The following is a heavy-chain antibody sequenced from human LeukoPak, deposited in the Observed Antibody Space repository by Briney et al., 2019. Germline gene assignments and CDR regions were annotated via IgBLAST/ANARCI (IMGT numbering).Heavy chain of an antibody. J-gene: IGHJ5*02. D-gene: IGHD2-2*01. CDR2: INHSGST. CDR1: GGSISSYY. V-gene: IGHV4-34*01. CDR3: ARQGSIVVVPAAESWFDP. Sequence: SETLSLTCTVSGGSISSYYWSWIRQPPGKGLEWIGEINHSGSTNYNPSLKSRVTISVDASKNQFSLKLSSVTAADTAVYYCARQGSIVVVPAAESWFDPWGQGTLVTVSS.